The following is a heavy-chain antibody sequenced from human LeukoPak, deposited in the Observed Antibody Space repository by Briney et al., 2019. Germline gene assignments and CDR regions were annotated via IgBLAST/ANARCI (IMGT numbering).Heavy chain of an antibody. CDR3: ARDSAAASGTEAFDI. D-gene: IGHD6-13*01. CDR2: IYSGGST. V-gene: IGHV3-66*01. J-gene: IGHJ3*02. CDR1: GFTVSSNY. Sequence: GGSLRLSCAASGFTVSSNYMSWVRQAPGKGLEWVSVIYSGGSTYYADSVKGRFTISRDNSKNTLYLQMNSLRAEDTAVYYCARDSAAASGTEAFDIWGQGTMVTVSP.